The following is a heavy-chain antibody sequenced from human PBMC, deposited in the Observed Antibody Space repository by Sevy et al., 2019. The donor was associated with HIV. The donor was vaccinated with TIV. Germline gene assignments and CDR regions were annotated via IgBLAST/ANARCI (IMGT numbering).Heavy chain of an antibody. J-gene: IGHJ6*02. Sequence: ASVKVSCKASGYTFTSYGISWVRQAPGQGLEWMGWISAYNGNTNYAQKLQGRVTMTTDTSTSTAYMELRSLRSDDTAVYYWGRMVVPAAMGYYYYGMDVWAKGPRSPSP. V-gene: IGHV1-18*01. CDR1: GYTFTSYG. CDR3: GRMVVPAAMGYYYYGMDV. CDR2: ISAYNGNT. D-gene: IGHD2-2*01.